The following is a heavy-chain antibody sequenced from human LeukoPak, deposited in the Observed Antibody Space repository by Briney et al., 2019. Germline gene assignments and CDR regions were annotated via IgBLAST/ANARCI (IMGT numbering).Heavy chain of an antibody. CDR1: DGSISTYY. V-gene: IGHV4-59*01. CDR3: VRDNWQQVDRKWYYYGLDV. J-gene: IGHJ6*02. CDR2: IYHSGSA. D-gene: IGHD1-14*01. Sequence: PSETLSLTCTASDGSISTYYWSWIRQPPGKGLEWIGYIYHSGSASYNPSLKSRVTISVDTSKNQFYLNVNSVTAADTAVYYCVRDNWQQVDRKWYYYGLDVWGQGTTVTVSS.